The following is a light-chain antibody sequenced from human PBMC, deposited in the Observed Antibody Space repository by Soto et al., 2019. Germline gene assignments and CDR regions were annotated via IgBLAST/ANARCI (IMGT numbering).Light chain of an antibody. V-gene: IGKV3-15*01. CDR3: QQFNDWPPRYT. Sequence: EIVMTQSPATLSVSPGGRATLSCRASQSVRSNLAWYQQKPGQAPRLLIYGASTRATGIPARFSGSGSGTEFTLTISSLESEDFAVYYCQQFNDWPPRYTFGQGTKLEIK. CDR1: QSVRSN. CDR2: GAS. J-gene: IGKJ2*01.